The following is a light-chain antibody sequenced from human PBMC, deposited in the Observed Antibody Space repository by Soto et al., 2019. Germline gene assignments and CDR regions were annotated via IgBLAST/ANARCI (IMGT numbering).Light chain of an antibody. CDR2: AAS. Sequence: EIVLTQSPVTLSLSPGERATLSCRAGQSVSSNSLAWYQQKPGQAPRLLIYAASTRAIGIPDRFSGSGSGTDFSLTISRLEPDDFATYYCQHYNSYSEAFGQGTKVDIK. CDR3: QHYNSYSEA. J-gene: IGKJ1*01. V-gene: IGKV3-20*01. CDR1: QSVSSNS.